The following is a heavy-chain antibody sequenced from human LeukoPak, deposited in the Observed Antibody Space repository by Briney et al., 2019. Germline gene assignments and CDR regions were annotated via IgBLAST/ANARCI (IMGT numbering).Heavy chain of an antibody. D-gene: IGHD4-17*01. Sequence: PGGSLRLSCAASGFTFSSHWMHWVRQAPGKGLVWVSVLYYGVSTFYKDSVKGRFTTSGDNFKNTVYLQMNSLRAEDTAVYYCARGRQNYGDYPYWGQGTLVTVSS. CDR1: GFTFSSHW. CDR3: ARGRQNYGDYPY. V-gene: IGHV3-53*01. CDR2: LYYGVST. J-gene: IGHJ4*02.